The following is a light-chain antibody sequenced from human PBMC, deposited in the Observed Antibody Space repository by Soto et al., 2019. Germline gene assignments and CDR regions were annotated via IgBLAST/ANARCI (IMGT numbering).Light chain of an antibody. J-gene: IGKJ1*01. V-gene: IGKV3-15*01. CDR2: GAY. Sequence: DIVLTQSPVTLSAYPGESATLSCRASQTVNSDLAWYQQKPGQAPRLLIYGAYIRAVGIPARFSGSGSGADFTLTIRSLQSEDFALYFCQQYNDWPRTFGQGTKVDIK. CDR1: QTVNSD. CDR3: QQYNDWPRT.